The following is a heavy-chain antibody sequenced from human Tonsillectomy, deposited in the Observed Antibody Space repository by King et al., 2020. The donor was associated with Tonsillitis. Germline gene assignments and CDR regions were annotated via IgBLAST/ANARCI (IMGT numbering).Heavy chain of an antibody. D-gene: IGHD2-15*01. CDR3: ARYIVVVVAATRGADYFDY. CDR1: GFTFSSYA. J-gene: IGHJ4*02. CDR2: ISYDGSNK. Sequence: VQLVESGGGVVQPGRPLRLSCAASGFTFSSYAMHWVRQAPGKGLEWVAVISYDGSNKYYADSVKGRFTISRDNSKNTLYLQMNSLRAEDTAVYYCARYIVVVVAATRGADYFDYWGQGTLVTVSS. V-gene: IGHV3-30*04.